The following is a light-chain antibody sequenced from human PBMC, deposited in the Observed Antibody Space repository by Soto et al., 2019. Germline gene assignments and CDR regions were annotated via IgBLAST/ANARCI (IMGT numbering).Light chain of an antibody. CDR3: QTWGTGIHVV. CDR2: LNTDGSH. V-gene: IGLV4-69*01. Sequence: QLVLTQSPSASASLGASVKLTCTLSSGHSSYAIAWHQQQPEKGPRYLMKLNTDGSHSKGDGIPDRFSGSSSGAERYLTISSPQSEDEADYYRQTWGTGIHVVFGGVTKLTVL. CDR1: SGHSSYA. J-gene: IGLJ2*01.